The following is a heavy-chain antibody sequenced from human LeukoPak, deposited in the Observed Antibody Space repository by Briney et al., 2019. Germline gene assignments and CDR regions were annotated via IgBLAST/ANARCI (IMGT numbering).Heavy chain of an antibody. D-gene: IGHD3-3*01. Sequence: GGSLRLSCAASGFTFSSYAMSWVRQAPGKGLEWVSAISGSGGSTYYADSVKGRFTISRDNSKNTLYLQMNSLRAEDTAVYYCAKDGYYDFWSGYPHNWFDPWGQGTLVTVSS. J-gene: IGHJ5*02. V-gene: IGHV3-23*01. CDR1: GFTFSSYA. CDR2: ISGSGGST. CDR3: AKDGYYDFWSGYPHNWFDP.